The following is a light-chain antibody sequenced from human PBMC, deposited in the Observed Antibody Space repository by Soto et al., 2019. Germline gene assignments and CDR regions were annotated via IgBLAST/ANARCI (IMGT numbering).Light chain of an antibody. J-gene: IGLJ2*01. CDR3: QSYDSSLSGVV. CDR2: GNS. Sequence: QSVLTQPPSVSGAPGQRVTISCTGSSSNIGAGYDVHWYQQLPGTAPKLLIYGNSHRPAGVPDRFSGSKSGTSASLDIPGLQAEDEADYYCQSYDSSLSGVVFGGGTKLTVL. CDR1: SSNIGAGYD. V-gene: IGLV1-40*01.